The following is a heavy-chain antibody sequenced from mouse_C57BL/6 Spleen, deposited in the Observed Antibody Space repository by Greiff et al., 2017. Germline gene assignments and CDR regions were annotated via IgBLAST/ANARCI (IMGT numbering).Heavy chain of an antibody. CDR2: IHPNSGST. V-gene: IGHV1-64*01. J-gene: IGHJ4*01. Sequence: VQLQQPGAELVKPGASVKLSCKASGYTFTSYWMHWVKQRPGQGLEWIGMIHPNSGSTNYNEKFKSKATLTVDKSSSTAHMQLSSLTSEDSAVYYCARRTGTGAMDYWGQGTSVTVSS. CDR1: GYTFTSYW. D-gene: IGHD4-1*01. CDR3: ARRTGTGAMDY.